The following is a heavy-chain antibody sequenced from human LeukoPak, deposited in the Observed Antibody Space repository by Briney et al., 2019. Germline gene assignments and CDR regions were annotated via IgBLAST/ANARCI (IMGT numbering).Heavy chain of an antibody. Sequence: GGSLRLSCGASGITFSSYSMNWVRQAPGKGLEWVSYISSSGSTKYYADSVKGRFTISRDNARNSLYLQMSSLRAEDTAVYFCARGGLSIMGYWGQGTLVTVSS. D-gene: IGHD2/OR15-2a*01. CDR3: ARGGLSIMGY. CDR1: GITFSSYS. V-gene: IGHV3-48*01. CDR2: ISSSGSTK. J-gene: IGHJ4*02.